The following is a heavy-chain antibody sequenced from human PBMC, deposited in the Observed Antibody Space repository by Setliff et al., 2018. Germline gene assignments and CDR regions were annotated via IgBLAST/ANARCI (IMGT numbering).Heavy chain of an antibody. CDR2: IYIGGSA. CDR1: GGSISSYY. Sequence: NPSETLSLTCTVSGGSISSYYWSWIRQPAGKGLEWIGHIYIGGSANYNPSLKSRVTISVDTSKNQFSLKLSSVTAADTAVYYCAREQWLDPPGYYYMDVWAKGTTVTVSS. D-gene: IGHD6-19*01. V-gene: IGHV4-4*07. CDR3: AREQWLDPPGYYYMDV. J-gene: IGHJ6*03.